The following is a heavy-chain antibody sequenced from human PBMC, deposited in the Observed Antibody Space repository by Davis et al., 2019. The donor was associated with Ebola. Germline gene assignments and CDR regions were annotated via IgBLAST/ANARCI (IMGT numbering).Heavy chain of an antibody. J-gene: IGHJ3*02. D-gene: IGHD3-9*01. CDR2: ISSSGSTI. CDR3: ARSDILTGYYTDFDAFDI. Sequence: GGSLRLSCAAPGFTFSDYYMSWIRQAPGKGLEWVSYISSSGSTIYYADSVKGRFTISRDNAKNPRYLQMNSLRAEDTAVYYCARSDILTGYYTDFDAFDIWGQGTMVTVSS. V-gene: IGHV3-11*01. CDR1: GFTFSDYY.